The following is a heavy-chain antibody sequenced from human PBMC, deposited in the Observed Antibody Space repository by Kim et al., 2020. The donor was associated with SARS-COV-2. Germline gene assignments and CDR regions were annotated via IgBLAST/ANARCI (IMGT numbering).Heavy chain of an antibody. CDR1: GFTFSDYY. CDR2: ISSSSSYT. J-gene: IGHJ4*02. V-gene: IGHV3-11*06. CDR3: ARDQGSYYYDSSGYHDY. Sequence: GGSLRLSCAASGFTFSDYYMSWIRQAPGKGLEWVSYISSSSSYTNYADSVKGRFTISRDNAKNSLYLQMNSLRAEDTAVYYCARDQGSYYYDSSGYHDYWGQGTLVTVSS. D-gene: IGHD3-22*01.